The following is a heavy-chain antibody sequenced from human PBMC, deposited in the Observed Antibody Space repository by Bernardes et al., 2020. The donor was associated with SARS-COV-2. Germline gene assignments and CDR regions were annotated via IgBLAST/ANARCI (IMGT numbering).Heavy chain of an antibody. CDR1: GFTFDDYA. V-gene: IGHV3-9*01. CDR2: ISWNSGSI. CDR3: AKDSNFWNGHDKGYFDY. D-gene: IGHD3-3*01. Sequence: GGSLRLSCAASGFTFDDYAMHWVRQAPGKGLEWVSGISWNSGSIDYADSVKGRFTISRDNAKNSLSLQMNRLRTEDTALYYCAKDSNFWNGHDKGYFDYWGQGTLVAVSS. J-gene: IGHJ4*02.